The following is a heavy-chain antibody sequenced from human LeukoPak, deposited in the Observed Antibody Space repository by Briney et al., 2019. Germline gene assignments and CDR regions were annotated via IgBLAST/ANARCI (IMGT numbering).Heavy chain of an antibody. Sequence: SETLSLTCTVSGGSISSYYWSWIRQPAGKGLEWIGRIYTSGSTNYNPSLKSRVTMSVDTSKNQFSLKLSSVTAADTAVYYCARECTHFRWFGELIVDWFDPWGQGTLVTVSS. V-gene: IGHV4-4*07. CDR3: ARECTHFRWFGELIVDWFDP. D-gene: IGHD3-10*01. J-gene: IGHJ5*02. CDR1: GGSISSYY. CDR2: IYTSGST.